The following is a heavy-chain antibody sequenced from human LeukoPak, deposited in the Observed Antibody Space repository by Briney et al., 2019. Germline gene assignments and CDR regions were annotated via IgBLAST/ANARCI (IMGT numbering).Heavy chain of an antibody. CDR1: GFVFDDYD. J-gene: IGHJ4*02. D-gene: IGHD1-26*01. CDR3: AKPSGSGVDY. CDR2: IRSDGYHT. Sequence: SGGSLRLSCGASGFVFDDYDMHWVRQAPGKGLEWVAFIRSDGYHTYYTDSVKGRFIITRDNFKNTLYLQVNSLRLEDMAVYYCAKPSGSGVDYWGRGTRVTVSS. V-gene: IGHV3-30*02.